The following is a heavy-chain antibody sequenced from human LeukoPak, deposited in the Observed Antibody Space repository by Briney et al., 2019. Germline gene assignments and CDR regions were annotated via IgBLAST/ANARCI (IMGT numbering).Heavy chain of an antibody. V-gene: IGHV3-7*01. CDR3: ARVGTSYLYYYYYYMDV. CDR2: IKQDGSEK. J-gene: IGHJ6*03. Sequence: GGSLRLSCAASGFTFSSYWMSWVRQAPGKGLEWVANIKQDGSEKYYVDSVKVRFTISRDNAKNSLYLQMNSLRAEDTAVYYCARVGTSYLYYYYYYMDVWGKGTTVTVSS. CDR1: GFTFSSYW. D-gene: IGHD1-1*01.